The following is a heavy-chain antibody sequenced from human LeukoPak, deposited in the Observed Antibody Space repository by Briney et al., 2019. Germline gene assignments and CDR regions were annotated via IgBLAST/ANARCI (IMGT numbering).Heavy chain of an antibody. V-gene: IGHV4-39*07. J-gene: IGHJ3*02. Sequence: SETLSLTCTVSGGSISSSSYYWGWIRQPPGKGLEWIGSIYYSGSTNYNPSLKSRVTISVDTSKNQFSLKLSSVTAADTAVYYCARDQDPYYYGSGSYYKQPRWFAFDIWGQGTMVTVSS. D-gene: IGHD3-10*01. CDR3: ARDQDPYYYGSGSYYKQPRWFAFDI. CDR2: IYYSGST. CDR1: GGSISSSSYY.